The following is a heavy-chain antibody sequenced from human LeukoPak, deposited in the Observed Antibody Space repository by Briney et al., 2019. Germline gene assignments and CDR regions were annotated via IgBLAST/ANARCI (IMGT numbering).Heavy chain of an antibody. V-gene: IGHV4-59*01. CDR1: GGSISSYY. CDR2: IYYSGST. J-gene: IGHJ3*02. Sequence: SETLSLTCTVSGGSISSYYWSWIRQPPGKGLEWIGYIYYSGSTNYNPSLKSRVTISVDTSKNQFSLKLSSVTAADTAVYYCARTSPTTYHYDSSGRFFDIWGQGTMVTVSS. CDR3: ARTSPTTYHYDSSGRFFDI. D-gene: IGHD3-22*01.